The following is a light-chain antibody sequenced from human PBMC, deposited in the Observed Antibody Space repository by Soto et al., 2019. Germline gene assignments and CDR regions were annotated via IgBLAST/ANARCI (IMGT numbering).Light chain of an antibody. J-gene: IGKJ2*01. CDR1: QSVNSNY. CDR3: QQYGISPYT. Sequence: EIVLTQSPGTLSLSPGERATLSCRASQSVNSNYFAWYQQKPGQAPRLLIYGASSRATDIPDRFSGSGSGTDFTLTISRLEPEDFAVYYCQQYGISPYTFGQGTKLEIK. CDR2: GAS. V-gene: IGKV3-20*01.